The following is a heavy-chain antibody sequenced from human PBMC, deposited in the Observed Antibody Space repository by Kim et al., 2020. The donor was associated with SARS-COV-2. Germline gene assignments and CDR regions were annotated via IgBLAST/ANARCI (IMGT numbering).Heavy chain of an antibody. Sequence: GGSLRLSCAASGFTFSSYAMHWVRKAPGKGLEWVAVISYDGSNKYYADSVKGRFTISRDNSKNTLYLQMNSLRAEDTAVYYCARDDGGMDVWGQGTTVTVSS. J-gene: IGHJ6*02. CDR3: ARDDGGMDV. CDR2: ISYDGSNK. V-gene: IGHV3-30*04. CDR1: GFTFSSYA.